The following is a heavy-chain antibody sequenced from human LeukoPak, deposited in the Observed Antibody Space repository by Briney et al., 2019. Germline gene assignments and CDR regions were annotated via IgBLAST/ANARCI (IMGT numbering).Heavy chain of an antibody. J-gene: IGHJ6*04. CDR3: ARDHLADILTGYSLNYYYYGMDV. CDR1: GFTFSSYS. CDR2: ISSSSSYI. Sequence: NSGGSLRLSCAASGFTFSSYSMNWVRQAPGKGLEWVSSISSSSSYIYYADSVKGRFTISRDNAKNSLCLQMNSLRAEDTAVYYCARDHLADILTGYSLNYYYYGMDVWGKGTTVTVSS. V-gene: IGHV3-21*01. D-gene: IGHD3-9*01.